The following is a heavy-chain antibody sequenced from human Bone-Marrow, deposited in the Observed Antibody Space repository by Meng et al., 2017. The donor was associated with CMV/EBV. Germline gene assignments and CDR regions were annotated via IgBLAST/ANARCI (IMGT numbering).Heavy chain of an antibody. J-gene: IGHJ4*02. CDR1: GFTFSDYY. CDR3: ARDQAVGYDFWSGYHDY. D-gene: IGHD3-3*01. V-gene: IGHV3-69-1*01. Sequence: GESLKISCAASGFTFSDYYMNWVRQAPGKGLEWVSSISSSSTIYYADSVKGRFTISRENAKNSLYLQMNSLRAVDTTVYYCARDQAVGYDFWSGYHDYWGQGTLVTVSS. CDR2: ISSSSTI.